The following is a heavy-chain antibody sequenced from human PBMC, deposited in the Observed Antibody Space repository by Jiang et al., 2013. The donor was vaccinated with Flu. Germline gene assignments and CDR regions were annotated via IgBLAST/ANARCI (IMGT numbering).Heavy chain of an antibody. Sequence: GSGLVKPSETLSLTCTVSGGSISSYYWSWIRQPPGKGLEWIGYIYYSGSTNYNPSLKSRVTISVDTSKNQFSLKLSSVTAADTAVYYCAREDDWYFDLWGRGTLVTVSS. V-gene: IGHV4-59*01. J-gene: IGHJ2*01. CDR1: GGSISSYY. CDR2: IYYSGST. CDR3: AREDDWYFDL.